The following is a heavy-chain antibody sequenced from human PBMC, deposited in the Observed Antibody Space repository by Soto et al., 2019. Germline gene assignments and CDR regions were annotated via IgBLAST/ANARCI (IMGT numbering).Heavy chain of an antibody. J-gene: IGHJ4*02. CDR1: GFTFSSYS. V-gene: IGHV3-21*01. Sequence: GGSLRLSCAASGFTFSSYSMNWVRQAPGKGLEWVSSISSSSSYIYYADSVKGRFTISRDNAKNSLYLQMNSLRAEDTAVYYCARTTYHYDSSGYNEWCGRWGQGTLVTVSS. CDR2: ISSSSSYI. D-gene: IGHD3-22*01. CDR3: ARTTYHYDSSGYNEWCGR.